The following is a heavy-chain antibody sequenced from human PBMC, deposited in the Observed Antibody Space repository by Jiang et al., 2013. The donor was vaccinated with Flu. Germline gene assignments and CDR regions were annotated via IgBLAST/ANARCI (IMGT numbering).Heavy chain of an antibody. V-gene: IGHV7-4-1*02. J-gene: IGHJ4*02. CDR3: ARDYYDSSGYYNRFDY. D-gene: IGHD3-22*01. CDR1: GYTFSSHA. Sequence: QSGSELKKPGASVRVSCKASGYTFSSHAMNWVRQAPGQGLEWMGWINTNTGNPTYAQGFTGRFVFSLDTSVSTAYLQISSLKAEDTAVYYCARDYYDSSGYYNRFDYWGQGTLVTVSS. CDR2: INTNTGNP.